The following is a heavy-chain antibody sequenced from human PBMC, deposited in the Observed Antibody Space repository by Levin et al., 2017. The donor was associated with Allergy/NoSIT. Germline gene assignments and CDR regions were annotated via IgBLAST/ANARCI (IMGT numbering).Heavy chain of an antibody. CDR2: IWYDGSNK. CDR3: ARYQGYSSSSMGY. V-gene: IGHV3-33*01. J-gene: IGHJ4*02. Sequence: PGGSLRLSCAASGFTFSSYGMHWVRQAPGKGLEWVAVIWYDGSNKYYADSVKGRFTISRDNSKNTLYLQMNSLRAEDTAVYYCARYQGYSSSSMGYWGQGTLVTVSS. CDR1: GFTFSSYG. D-gene: IGHD6-6*01.